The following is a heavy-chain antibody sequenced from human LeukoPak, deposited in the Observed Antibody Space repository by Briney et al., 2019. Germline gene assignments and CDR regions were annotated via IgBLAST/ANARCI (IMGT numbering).Heavy chain of an antibody. V-gene: IGHV3-74*01. Sequence: GGSLRLSCAASGFTISGFWMHWVRQVPGEGLVWVARMNGAGTTINYADSVKGRFTISRDNVRDTLHLQMNNLSLEDTAVYFCIREVQVRASASLGLWGRGTLVTVSS. CDR1: GFTISGFW. J-gene: IGHJ4*01. D-gene: IGHD1-1*01. CDR2: MNGAGTTI. CDR3: IREVQVRASASLGL.